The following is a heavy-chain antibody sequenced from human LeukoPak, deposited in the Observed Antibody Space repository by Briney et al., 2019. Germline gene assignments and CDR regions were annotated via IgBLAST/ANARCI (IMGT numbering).Heavy chain of an antibody. V-gene: IGHV3-7*05. CDR1: GFTFSNYW. CDR3: ARASDPWLQLT. J-gene: IGHJ5*02. CDR2: IKQDGREK. D-gene: IGHD5-24*01. Sequence: RGALRLSCAASGFTFSNYWMIWVRHAPREGLQWVGNIKQDGREKRYADSVRGRFTISRDNAQTSLYLQMSSLRAEDTAVYYCARASDPWLQLTWGQGTLVTVSS.